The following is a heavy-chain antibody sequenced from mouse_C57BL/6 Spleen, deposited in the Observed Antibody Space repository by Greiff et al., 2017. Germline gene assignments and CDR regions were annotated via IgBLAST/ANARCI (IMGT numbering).Heavy chain of an antibody. D-gene: IGHD1-1*01. CDR1: GFNIKDYY. CDR3: ARSLLLRYPDFDY. Sequence: EVQLQQSGAELVKPGASVKLSCTASGFNIKDYYMHWVKQRTEQGLEWIGRIDPEDGETKYDPKFQGKATITADTSSNTAYLQLSSLTSEDTAVYYCARSLLLRYPDFDYWGQGTTLTVSS. V-gene: IGHV14-2*01. CDR2: IDPEDGET. J-gene: IGHJ2*01.